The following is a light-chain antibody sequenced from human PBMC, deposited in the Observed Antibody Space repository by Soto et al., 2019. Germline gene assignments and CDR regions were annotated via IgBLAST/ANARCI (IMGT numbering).Light chain of an antibody. CDR3: QQYGSSPLT. CDR1: QSVSSSY. V-gene: IGKV3-20*01. Sequence: IVLTHSPGTLSFSPGEIATLSFRASQSVSSSYLAWYQQKPGQAPRLLIYGASSRATGIPDRFSGSGSGTDSTLTISRLEPEDFAVYYCQQYGSSPLTFGEGTKVDIK. J-gene: IGKJ4*02. CDR2: GAS.